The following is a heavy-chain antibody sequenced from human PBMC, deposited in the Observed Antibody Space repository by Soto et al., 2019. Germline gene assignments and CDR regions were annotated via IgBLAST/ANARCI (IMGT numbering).Heavy chain of an antibody. CDR1: GSTFSSYA. CDR3: TRDNTPLFDY. Sequence: GGSLRLSCAASGSTFSSYAMSWVRQAPGKGLEWVSVISGSGDSTYYADSVRGRFTISRDNAKNSLFLQMNSLRAEDTAVYYCTRDNTPLFDYWGQGMLVTVSS. J-gene: IGHJ4*02. V-gene: IGHV3-23*01. CDR2: ISGSGDST.